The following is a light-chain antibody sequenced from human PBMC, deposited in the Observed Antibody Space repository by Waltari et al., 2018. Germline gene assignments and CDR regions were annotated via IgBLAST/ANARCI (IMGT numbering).Light chain of an antibody. CDR3: HSRDTSSTRV. Sequence: SSELIQDPAVSVALGQTVRITCQGDSLRRYYASWYQQRPGQAPILVLYGQNNRPSGIPDRFSGSISGNTASLTITGAQAEDEADYYCHSRDTSSTRVFGGGTRLTV. CDR2: GQN. V-gene: IGLV3-19*01. CDR1: SLRRYY. J-gene: IGLJ2*01.